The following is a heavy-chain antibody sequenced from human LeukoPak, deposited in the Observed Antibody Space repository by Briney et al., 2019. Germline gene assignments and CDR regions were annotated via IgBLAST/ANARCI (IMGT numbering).Heavy chain of an antibody. CDR2: IKQDGSEK. CDR1: GFTFSGYW. J-gene: IGHJ3*02. V-gene: IGHV3-7*03. D-gene: IGHD3-16*01. Sequence: PGGSLRLSCTASGFTFSGYWMTWVRQAPGKGLEWVANIKQDGSEKHYVDSVRGRFTISRENAKNSLYLQMNSLRAEDTAVYYCAKDHIGLPLVAFDIWGQGTMVTASS. CDR3: AKDHIGLPLVAFDI.